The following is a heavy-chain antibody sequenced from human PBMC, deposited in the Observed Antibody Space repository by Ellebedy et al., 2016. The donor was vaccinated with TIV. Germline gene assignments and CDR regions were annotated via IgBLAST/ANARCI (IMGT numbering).Heavy chain of an antibody. CDR3: ARPDYRYDS. Sequence: GESLKISXAASGFTFSSYTMNWVRQAPGKGLEWVSSISSSSSYIYYADSVKGRFTISRDNAKNSLFLQMSSLRADDTAVYYCARPDYRYDSWGQGTQVTVSS. CDR2: ISSSSSYI. D-gene: IGHD4-11*01. CDR1: GFTFSSYT. J-gene: IGHJ4*02. V-gene: IGHV3-21*04.